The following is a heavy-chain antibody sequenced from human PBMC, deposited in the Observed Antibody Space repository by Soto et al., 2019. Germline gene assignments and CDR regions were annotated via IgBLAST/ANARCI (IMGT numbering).Heavy chain of an antibody. CDR1: GGSFSGYY. D-gene: IGHD6-6*01. CDR2: INHSGST. J-gene: IGHJ6*03. Sequence: SETLSLTCAVYGGSFSGYYWSWIRQPPGKGLEWIGEINHSGSTNYNPSLKSRVTISVDTSKNQFSLKLSSVTAADTAVYYCARLTAPISSSGNYYRDVWGKGTTVTVSS. CDR3: ARLTAPISSSGNYYRDV. V-gene: IGHV4-34*01.